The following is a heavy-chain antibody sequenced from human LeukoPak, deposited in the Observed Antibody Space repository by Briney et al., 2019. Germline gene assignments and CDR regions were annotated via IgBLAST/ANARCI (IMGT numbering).Heavy chain of an antibody. D-gene: IGHD3-10*02. J-gene: IGHJ4*02. CDR2: ISGSGGST. CDR1: GFTFSSYA. Sequence: PGGSLRLSCAASGFTFSSYAMRWVRQAPGKGREWVSAISGSGGSTYYADCVKGRFTISRDNSKTPLYLQMNSLRAEDTAVYYCAKDVLNRAYDYWGQGTLVTVSS. CDR3: AKDVLNRAYDY. V-gene: IGHV3-23*01.